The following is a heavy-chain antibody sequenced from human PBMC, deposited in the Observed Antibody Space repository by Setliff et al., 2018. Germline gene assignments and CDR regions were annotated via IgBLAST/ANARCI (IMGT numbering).Heavy chain of an antibody. J-gene: IGHJ3*02. D-gene: IGHD1-26*01. CDR2: IYPADSGT. Sequence: PGESLKIPCKGSCYTGTNYWIAWVRQMPGKGLEYMGIIYPADSGTTYSPSFQGQVTISADKSINTAYLQWSSLKASDTAIYYCARVGPLTDDAFDIWGKGTMVTVSS. V-gene: IGHV5-51*01. CDR3: ARVGPLTDDAFDI. CDR1: CYTGTNYW.